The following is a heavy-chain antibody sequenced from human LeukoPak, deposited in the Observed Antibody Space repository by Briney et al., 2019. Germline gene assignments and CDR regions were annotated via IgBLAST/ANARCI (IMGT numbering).Heavy chain of an antibody. D-gene: IGHD4-17*01. CDR2: IGYDESKK. J-gene: IGHJ4*02. CDR1: GFTFNNFG. Sequence: PGGSLRLSCEASGFTFNNFGMHWVRQAPGKGLEWVAFIGYDESKKYYAESVKGRFTISRDNSKNTLYLQMNSLRAEDTAVYYCAKGGYGESYYFDYWGQGTLVTVSS. CDR3: AKGGYGESYYFDY. V-gene: IGHV3-30*02.